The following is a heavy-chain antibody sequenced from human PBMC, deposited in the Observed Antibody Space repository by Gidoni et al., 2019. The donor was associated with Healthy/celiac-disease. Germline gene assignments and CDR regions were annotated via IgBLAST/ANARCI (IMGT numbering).Heavy chain of an antibody. CDR2: ISWNSGSI. J-gene: IGHJ5*02. V-gene: IGHV3-9*01. CDR3: AKDSTDEVTTGWFDP. CDR1: GFTFDDYA. D-gene: IGHD4-17*01. Sequence: EVQLVESGGGLVQPGRSLRLSCAASGFTFDDYAMHWVRQAPGKGLEWVSGISWNSGSIGYADSVKGRFTISRDNAKNSLYLQMNSLRAEDTALYYCAKDSTDEVTTGWFDPWGQGTLVTVSS.